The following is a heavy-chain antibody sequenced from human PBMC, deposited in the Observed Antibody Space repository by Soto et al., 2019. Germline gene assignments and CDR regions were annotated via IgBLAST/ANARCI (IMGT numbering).Heavy chain of an antibody. CDR3: ARQSAAVGVVDH. CDR1: GDSFTSYW. V-gene: IGHV5-10-1*01. Sequence: GESLKISCKVSGDSFTSYWISWVRQMPGKGLEWMGRIEPSDSYTNYSPSFRGHVTISADKSISTADLQWSSLKASDTAMYYCARQSAAVGVVDHWGQGILVTVSS. CDR2: IEPSDSYT. D-gene: IGHD6-13*01. J-gene: IGHJ4*02.